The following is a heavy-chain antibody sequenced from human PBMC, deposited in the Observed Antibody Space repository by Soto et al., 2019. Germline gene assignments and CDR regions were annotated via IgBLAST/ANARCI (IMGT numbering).Heavy chain of an antibody. Sequence: AETLSLTCTVSGGSISSSSYYWGWIRQPPGKGLEWIGSIYYSGSTYYNPSLKSRVTISVDTSKNQFSLKLSSVTAADTAVFSCARGYYDSSGYLDYWGQGTLVTVSS. V-gene: IGHV4-39*01. CDR2: IYYSGST. J-gene: IGHJ4*02. CDR3: ARGYYDSSGYLDY. CDR1: GGSISSSSYY. D-gene: IGHD3-22*01.